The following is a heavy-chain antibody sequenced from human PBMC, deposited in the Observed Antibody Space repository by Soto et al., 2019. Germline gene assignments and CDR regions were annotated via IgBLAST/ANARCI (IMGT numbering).Heavy chain of an antibody. CDR3: ARIGYSSGWYQL. CDR1: GFSLSNSRMG. CDR2: NFSNDEK. J-gene: IGHJ4*02. V-gene: IGHV2-26*01. Sequence: GSGPTLVNPTETLTLTCTVSGFSLSNSRMGVSWIRQPPGKALEWLAHNFSNDEKSYSTSLKSRLTNSKDTTKNKMVLTMTNMELVDTATYYCARIGYSSGWYQLWGQGTLVTVSS. D-gene: IGHD6-19*01.